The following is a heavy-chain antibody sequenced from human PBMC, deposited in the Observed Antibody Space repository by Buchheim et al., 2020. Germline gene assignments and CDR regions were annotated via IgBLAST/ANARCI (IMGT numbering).Heavy chain of an antibody. V-gene: IGHV3-30*18. CDR2: ISFDGSNK. J-gene: IGHJ6*02. Sequence: QVQLVESGGGVVQPGRSLRLSCAASGFTFSSYGMHWVRQAPGKGLDGVAVISFDGSNKYYAAPVKGRFTISRDNSTNTLYLQMNSLRAEDTAVYYCAKDYSGYDLDVWGQGTT. D-gene: IGHD1-26*01. CDR1: GFTFSSYG. CDR3: AKDYSGYDLDV.